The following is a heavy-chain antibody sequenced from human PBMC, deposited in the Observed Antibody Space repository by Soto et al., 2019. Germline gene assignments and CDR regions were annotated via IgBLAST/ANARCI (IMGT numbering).Heavy chain of an antibody. CDR2: IYYSGST. Sequence: SETLSLTCTVSGGSISSYYLSWIRQPPGKGLEWIGYIYYSGSTNYNPSLKSRVTISVDTSKNQFSLKLSSVTAADTAVYYCARLGHYSSSWYGNNWFDPWGQGTLVTVSS. CDR3: ARLGHYSSSWYGNNWFDP. D-gene: IGHD6-13*01. V-gene: IGHV4-59*08. CDR1: GGSISSYY. J-gene: IGHJ5*02.